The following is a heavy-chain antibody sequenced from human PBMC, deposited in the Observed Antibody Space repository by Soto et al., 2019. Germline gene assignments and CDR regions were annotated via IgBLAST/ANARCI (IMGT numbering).Heavy chain of an antibody. J-gene: IGHJ5*02. CDR2: INHSGST. V-gene: IGHV4-34*01. CDR1: GGSFSGYY. Sequence: QVQLQQWGAGLLKPSETLSLTCAVYGGSFSGYYWSWIRQPPGKGLEWIGEINHSGSTNYNPSLKSRVTISVDTSKNQFSLKLSSVTAADTAVYYCAREYCSSTSCYARRLGFSENHWFDPWGQGTLVTVSS. D-gene: IGHD2-2*01. CDR3: AREYCSSTSCYARRLGFSENHWFDP.